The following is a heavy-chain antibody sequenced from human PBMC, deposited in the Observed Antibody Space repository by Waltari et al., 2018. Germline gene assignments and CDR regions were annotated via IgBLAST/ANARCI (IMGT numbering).Heavy chain of an antibody. J-gene: IGHJ4*02. CDR3: ARVEAVAYDY. CDR1: GFTFSSYS. Sequence: EVQLVESGGGLVKPGGSLRLSCAASGFTFSSYSMHWVRQAPGQGLEWVSSISSSSSYIYYAYSVKGRFTISRDNAKNSLYLQMNSLRAEDTAVYYCARVEAVAYDYWGQGTLVTVSS. D-gene: IGHD6-19*01. CDR2: ISSSSSYI. V-gene: IGHV3-21*01.